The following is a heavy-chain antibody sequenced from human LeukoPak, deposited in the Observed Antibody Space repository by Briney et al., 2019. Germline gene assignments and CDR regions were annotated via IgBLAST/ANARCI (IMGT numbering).Heavy chain of an antibody. J-gene: IGHJ4*02. CDR1: GGSIGGDY. Sequence: PSETLSLTCTVSGGSIGGDYRTWIRQPPGKGLQYTGYIYHTGATNYNPSLKSRVTISVDTSKNQFSLKLNSVTAADTAVYFCAKYGKSGWSIDNWGQGTLVTVSS. CDR3: AKYGKSGWSIDN. CDR2: IYHTGAT. V-gene: IGHV4-59*08. D-gene: IGHD6-19*01.